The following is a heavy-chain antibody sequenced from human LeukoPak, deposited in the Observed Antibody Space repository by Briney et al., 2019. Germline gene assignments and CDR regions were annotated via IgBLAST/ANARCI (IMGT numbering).Heavy chain of an antibody. J-gene: IGHJ4*02. CDR1: GFTFSDYY. Sequence: PGGSLRLSCAASGFTFSDYYMNWLRQAPGKGLEWVSSISSTGTYIFYADSVKGRFTIARDNAKNSLYLQMNSLRAEDTAVYYCARSYYYENSGYYYFDSWGQGTLVTVSS. CDR2: ISSTGTYI. V-gene: IGHV3-11*04. CDR3: ARSYYYENSGYYYFDS. D-gene: IGHD3-22*01.